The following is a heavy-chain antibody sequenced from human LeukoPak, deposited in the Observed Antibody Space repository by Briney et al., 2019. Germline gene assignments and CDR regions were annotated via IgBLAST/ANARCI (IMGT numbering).Heavy chain of an antibody. Sequence: ASVKLSCKAFGYTFTGYWMHWVRQAPGQGLEWMGWINPNSGGTNYAQKFQGRVTMTRDTSISTAYMELSRLRSDDTAVYYCARDEIVGATLGGVDYWGQGNLVTVSS. CDR2: INPNSGGT. J-gene: IGHJ4*02. D-gene: IGHD1-26*01. CDR3: ARDEIVGATLGGVDY. CDR1: GYTFTGYW. V-gene: IGHV1-2*02.